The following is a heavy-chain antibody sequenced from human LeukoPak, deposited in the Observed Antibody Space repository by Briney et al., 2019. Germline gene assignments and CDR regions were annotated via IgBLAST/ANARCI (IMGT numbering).Heavy chain of an antibody. J-gene: IGHJ4*02. Sequence: GGSLRLSCAGSGFTFSNYAMNWVRQAPGKGLEWVSGIRVGGETYYADSVKGRFTISRDNSKNTLYLQMNSLRAEDTAVYYCARDPTVNGSGSYPLYYFDYWGQGTLVTVSS. CDR3: ARDPTVNGSGSYPLYYFDY. CDR2: IRVGGET. CDR1: GFTFSNYA. V-gene: IGHV3-23*01. D-gene: IGHD3-10*01.